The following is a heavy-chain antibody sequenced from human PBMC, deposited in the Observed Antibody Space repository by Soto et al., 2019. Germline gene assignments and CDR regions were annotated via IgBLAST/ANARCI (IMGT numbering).Heavy chain of an antibody. CDR2: IYYSGST. CDR3: ARHVVAAAGVYNWFDP. CDR1: GGSISSSSYY. V-gene: IGHV4-39*01. Sequence: QLQLQESGPGLVKPSETLSLTCTVSGGSISSSSYYWGWIRQPPGKGLEWIGSIYYSGSTYYNPSLKSRVPISVATSKNQFSLKLGSVTAADTAVYYCARHVVAAAGVYNWFDPWGQGTLVTVSS. D-gene: IGHD6-13*01. J-gene: IGHJ5*02.